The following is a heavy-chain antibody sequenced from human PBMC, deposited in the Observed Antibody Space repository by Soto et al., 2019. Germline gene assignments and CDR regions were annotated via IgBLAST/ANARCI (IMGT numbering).Heavy chain of an antibody. V-gene: IGHV5-10-1*01. CDR1: GYSFTSYW. J-gene: IGHJ2*01. D-gene: IGHD2-8*01. Sequence: GSLKISCKGSGYSFTSYWISWVRQMPGKGPEWMGRIDPSDSYTNYSTTFQGHVTISAENSISTAYLQWSSLKATDTVMYYCTRQKHSVYSVDFDLWGRGTRVTVSS. CDR2: IDPSDSYT. CDR3: TRQKHSVYSVDFDL.